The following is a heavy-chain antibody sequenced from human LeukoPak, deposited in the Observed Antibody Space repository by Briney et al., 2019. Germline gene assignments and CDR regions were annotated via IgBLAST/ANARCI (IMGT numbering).Heavy chain of an antibody. J-gene: IGHJ4*02. V-gene: IGHV4-59*08. D-gene: IGHD6-13*01. CDR1: GGSIGSYY. CDR2: IYYSGST. CDR3: ARLGYSSSHLDY. Sequence: SETLSLTCTVSGGSIGSYYWSWIRQPPGKGLEWIGYIYYSGSTNYNPSLKSRVTISVDTSKNQFSLKPSSVTAADTAVYYCARLGYSSSHLDYWGQGTLVTVSS.